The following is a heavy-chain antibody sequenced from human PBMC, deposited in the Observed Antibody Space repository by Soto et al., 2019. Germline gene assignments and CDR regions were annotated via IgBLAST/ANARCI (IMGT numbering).Heavy chain of an antibody. CDR3: ARELRAVREAISAFDI. CDR2: ISSNGGST. V-gene: IGHV3-64*01. J-gene: IGHJ3*02. D-gene: IGHD3-16*01. Sequence: PGGSLRLSCAASGFTFSSYAMHWVRQAPGKGLEYVSAISSNGGSTYYANSVKGRFTISRDNSKNTLYLQMSSLSAEDMAVYYCARELRAVREAISAFDIWGQGTMVTVSS. CDR1: GFTFSSYA.